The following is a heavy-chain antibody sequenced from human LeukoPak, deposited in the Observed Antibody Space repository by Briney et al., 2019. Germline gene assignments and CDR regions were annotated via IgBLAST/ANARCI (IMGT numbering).Heavy chain of an antibody. Sequence: ASVKVSCKASGYTFTSYDINWVRQATGQGLEWMGWMNPNSGNTGYAQKLQGRVTMTTDTSTSTAYMELRSLRSDDTAVYYCARPRGYCSSTSCRYYYYYYMDVWGKGTTVTVSS. CDR3: ARPRGYCSSTSCRYYYYYYMDV. D-gene: IGHD2-2*01. CDR1: GYTFTSYD. J-gene: IGHJ6*03. V-gene: IGHV1-8*01. CDR2: MNPNSGNT.